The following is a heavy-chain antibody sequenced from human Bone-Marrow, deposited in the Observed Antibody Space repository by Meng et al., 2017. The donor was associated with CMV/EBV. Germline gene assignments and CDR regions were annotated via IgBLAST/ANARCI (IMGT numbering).Heavy chain of an antibody. CDR3: ARDSRFLEWLLIDY. D-gene: IGHD3-3*01. CDR1: GYTFTSYG. J-gene: IGHJ4*02. CDR2: ISAYNGNT. Sequence: ASVKVSCKASGYTFTSYGISWVRQAPGQGLEWMGWISAYNGNTNYAQKLQGRVTMTTDTSTNTAYMELRSLRSDDTAVYYCARDSRFLEWLLIDYWGQGTLVTVSS. V-gene: IGHV1-18*01.